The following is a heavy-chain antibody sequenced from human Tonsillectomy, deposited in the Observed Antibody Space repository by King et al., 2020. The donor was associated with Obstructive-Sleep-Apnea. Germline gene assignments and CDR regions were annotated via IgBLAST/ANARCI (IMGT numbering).Heavy chain of an antibody. J-gene: IGHJ6*02. CDR1: GGSISSYY. CDR3: AREGPRYCSGGSCYSDGMDV. D-gene: IGHD2-15*01. Sequence: VQLQESGPGLVKPSETLSLTCTVSGGSISSYYWSWIRQPPGKGLEWIGYIYYSGSTNYNPSLKSRVTISVDTSKNQFSLKLSSVTAADTAVYYCAREGPRYCSGGSCYSDGMDVWGHGTTVTVSS. V-gene: IGHV4-59*01. CDR2: IYYSGST.